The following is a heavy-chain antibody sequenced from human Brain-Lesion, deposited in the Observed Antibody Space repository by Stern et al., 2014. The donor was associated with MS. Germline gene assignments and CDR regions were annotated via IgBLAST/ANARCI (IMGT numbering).Heavy chain of an antibody. V-gene: IGHV1-3*01. CDR2: VNGVDDKT. J-gene: IGHJ4*02. Sequence: VQLLQPGASVKVSCKASGYTFIRYAMQWVRQAPGQRLEWMGRVNGVDDKTKYSHKFQGRVTITRDTSANTVYMELSSLRSEDTAVYYCARDDHRDSSGHYAPFDYWGQGTRVTVSS. CDR1: GYTFIRYA. CDR3: ARDDHRDSSGHYAPFDY. D-gene: IGHD3-22*01.